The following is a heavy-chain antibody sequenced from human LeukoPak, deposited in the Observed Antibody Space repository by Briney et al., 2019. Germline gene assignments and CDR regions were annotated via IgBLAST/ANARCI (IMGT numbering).Heavy chain of an antibody. CDR2: IKSKTEGGTT. Sequence: GGSLSLLRGASGFTFRNAWMRGVRQAPAKGREGVGRIKSKTEGGTTDYAAPVKGRFTISRDDSNNTLYLQMNSMKTEDTAVYYCTTDGDIVVVPAATWRWGQGTLVTVSS. D-gene: IGHD2-2*01. CDR1: GFTFRNAW. V-gene: IGHV3-15*01. J-gene: IGHJ4*02. CDR3: TTDGDIVVVPAATWR.